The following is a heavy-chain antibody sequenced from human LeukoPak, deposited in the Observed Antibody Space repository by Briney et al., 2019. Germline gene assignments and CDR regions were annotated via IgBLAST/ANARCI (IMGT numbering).Heavy chain of an antibody. CDR2: IYYSGST. D-gene: IGHD3-10*01. V-gene: IGHV4-30-4*08. CDR1: GGSISSGDYY. Sequence: SETLSLTCTVSGGSISSGDYYWSWIRQPPGKGLEWIGYIYYSGSTYYNPSLKSRVTISVDTSKNQFSLKLSSVTAADTAVYYCARATLWFGESELNAFDIWGQGTMVTVSS. CDR3: ARATLWFGESELNAFDI. J-gene: IGHJ3*02.